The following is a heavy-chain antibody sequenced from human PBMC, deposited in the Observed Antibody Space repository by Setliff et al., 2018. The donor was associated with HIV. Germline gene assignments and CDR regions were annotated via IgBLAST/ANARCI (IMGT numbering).Heavy chain of an antibody. V-gene: IGHV4-39*07. Sequence: PSETLSLTCTVSGGSITTTNYYWGWVRQSPGKGLEWIGVIYYRGSAYYNLSLQSRVTLSVDTSKNPFSLHLTSVTAADTAVYFCARGTLWSSGYYLYWYLDLWGRGTLVTVSS. CDR1: GGSITTTNYY. CDR3: ARGTLWSSGYYLYWYLDL. CDR2: IYYRGSA. D-gene: IGHD3-22*01. J-gene: IGHJ2*01.